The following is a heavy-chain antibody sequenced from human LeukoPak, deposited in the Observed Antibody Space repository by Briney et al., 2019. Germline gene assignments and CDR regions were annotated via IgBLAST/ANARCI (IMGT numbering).Heavy chain of an antibody. V-gene: IGHV1-18*04. D-gene: IGHD6-19*01. CDR2: ISAYNGNT. CDR1: GYTFTGYG. J-gene: IGHJ4*02. CDR3: ARGGSGWYVDY. Sequence: ASVKVSCKASGYTFTGYGLTWVRQAPGQGLEWMGWISAYNGNTNYAQRLQGRVTMTADTSTSTAYMELRSLRSDDTAVYYCARGGSGWYVDYWGQGTLVTVSS.